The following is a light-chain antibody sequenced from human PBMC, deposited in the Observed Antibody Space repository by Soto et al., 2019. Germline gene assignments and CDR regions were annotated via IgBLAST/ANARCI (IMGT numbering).Light chain of an antibody. CDR3: QQYNNWGLA. V-gene: IGKV3D-15*01. J-gene: IGKJ4*01. CDR2: GAS. CDR1: QNVGTN. Sequence: IVMTQSPATLSVSPGEVVTLSCRASQNVGTNLAWYQQRPGQAPRLLIYGASTRATGVPDSFFGSGSGTXFTLTIKSLQSEDFAVYFCQQYNNWGLAFGGGTKVEI.